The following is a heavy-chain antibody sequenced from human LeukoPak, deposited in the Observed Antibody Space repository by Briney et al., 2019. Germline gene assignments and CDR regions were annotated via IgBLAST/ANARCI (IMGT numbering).Heavy chain of an antibody. CDR3: AACAYYRGARSYYYYGLDV. D-gene: IGHD3-10*01. J-gene: IGHJ6*02. CDR1: GGSISTYY. Sequence: PSETLSLTCTVSGGSISTYYWSWIRQPPGKGLEWIGYIYYTGSTNYNPSLKSRVTISVDTSTNQFSLNLSSVTAADTAVYYCAACAYYRGARSYYYYGLDVWGQGTTVTVSS. V-gene: IGHV4-59*01. CDR2: IYYTGST.